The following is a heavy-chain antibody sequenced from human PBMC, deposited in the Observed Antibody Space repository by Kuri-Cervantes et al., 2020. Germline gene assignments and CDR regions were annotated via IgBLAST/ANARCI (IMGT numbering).Heavy chain of an antibody. CDR2: ISYDGSNK. CDR3: AGGEMATIMDWYFDL. V-gene: IGHV3-30-3*01. CDR1: GFTFSSYA. Sequence: GESLKISCAASGFTFSSYAMHWVRRAPGKGLEWVAVISYDGSNKYYADSVKGRFTISRDNSKNTLYLQMNSLRAEDTAVYYCAGGEMATIMDWYFDLWGRGTLVTVSS. D-gene: IGHD5-24*01. J-gene: IGHJ2*01.